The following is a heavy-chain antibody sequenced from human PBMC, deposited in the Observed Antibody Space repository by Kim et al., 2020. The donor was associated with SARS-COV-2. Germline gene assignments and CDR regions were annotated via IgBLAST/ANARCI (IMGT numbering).Heavy chain of an antibody. D-gene: IGHD6-13*01. CDR1: GFMLSGSD. CDR3: IGRKAAGEFINGMDP. Sequence: GGSLRLSCAASGFMLSGSDVHWVRQASGKGLEWLGRIKTKAENFATAYAATVRGRIVISRDDLTNTAFLQINSLRTEDTAIYYCIGRKAAGEFINGMDPWAQGTLVTVPS. V-gene: IGHV3-73*01. CDR2: IKTKAENFAT. J-gene: IGHJ5*02.